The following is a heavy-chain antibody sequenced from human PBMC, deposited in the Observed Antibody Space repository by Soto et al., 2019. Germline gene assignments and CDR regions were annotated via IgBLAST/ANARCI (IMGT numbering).Heavy chain of an antibody. CDR1: GGSFSGYY. V-gene: IGHV4-34*01. J-gene: IGHJ4*02. D-gene: IGHD5-18*01. CDR2: INHSGST. CDR3: ASSKVFGYSYGYVPVY. Sequence: PSETLSLTCAVYGGSFSGYYWSWIRQPPGKGLEWIGEINHSGSTNYNPSLKSRVTISVDTSKNQFSLKLSSVTAADTAVYYCASSKVFGYSYGYVPVYWGQGTLVTVSS.